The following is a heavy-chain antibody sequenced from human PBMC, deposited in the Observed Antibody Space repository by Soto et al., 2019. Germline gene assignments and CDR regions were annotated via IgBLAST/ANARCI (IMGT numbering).Heavy chain of an antibody. Sequence: QVQLVESGGGVVQPGRSLRLSCAASGFTFSSHGMHWVRQAPGKGLEWLSVISYDGRNEYYTDSVKGRFTISRDNYKHTLYLQMNRLRVEDTAVYYGAKEDAGGNTSPTVTDWGLGTLVTVSS. CDR2: ISYDGRNE. CDR1: GFTFSSHG. J-gene: IGHJ4*02. V-gene: IGHV3-30*18. D-gene: IGHD2-15*01. CDR3: AKEDAGGNTSPTVTD.